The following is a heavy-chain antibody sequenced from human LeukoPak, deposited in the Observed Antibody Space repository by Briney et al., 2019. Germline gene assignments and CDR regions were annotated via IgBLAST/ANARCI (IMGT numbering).Heavy chain of an antibody. CDR1: AFTFSTYG. D-gene: IGHD4-17*01. Sequence: GGSLRLSCAASAFTFSTYGMHWVRQAPGKGLEWVAFIRYDGSNKYYADSVKGRFTISRDNSKKTLYLQMDSLRSDDTAVYHCAKEIWPTVTIPGRTYFDYWGKGTTVTVSS. J-gene: IGHJ4*03. V-gene: IGHV3-30*02. CDR2: IRYDGSNK. CDR3: AKEIWPTVTIPGRTYFDY.